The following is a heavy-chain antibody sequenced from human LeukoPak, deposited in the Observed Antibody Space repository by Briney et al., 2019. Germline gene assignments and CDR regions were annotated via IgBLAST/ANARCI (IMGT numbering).Heavy chain of an antibody. CDR1: GGTFSSYA. Sequence: SVKVSCKASGGTFSSYAISWVRQAPGQGLEWMGGIIPIFGTANYAQKFQGRVTITTDESTSRAYMELSSLRSEDTAVYYCARVGCSSTSCLEGAFDIWGQGTMVTVSS. J-gene: IGHJ3*02. V-gene: IGHV1-69*05. CDR3: ARVGCSSTSCLEGAFDI. CDR2: IIPIFGTA. D-gene: IGHD2-2*01.